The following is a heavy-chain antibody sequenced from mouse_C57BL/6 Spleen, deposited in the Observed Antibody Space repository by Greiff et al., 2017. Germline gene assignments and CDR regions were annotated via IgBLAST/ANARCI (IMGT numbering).Heavy chain of an antibody. CDR2: IHPNSGST. CDR3: ARRGVITTVVDWYFDV. CDR1: GYTFTSYW. J-gene: IGHJ1*03. D-gene: IGHD1-1*01. Sequence: QVQLQQPGAELVKPGASVKLSCKASGYTFTSYWLHWVKQRPGQGLEWIGMIHPNSGSTNYNEKFKSKATLTVDKSSSPAYMQLSSLTSEDSAVYYCARRGVITTVVDWYFDVWGTGTTVTVSS. V-gene: IGHV1-64*01.